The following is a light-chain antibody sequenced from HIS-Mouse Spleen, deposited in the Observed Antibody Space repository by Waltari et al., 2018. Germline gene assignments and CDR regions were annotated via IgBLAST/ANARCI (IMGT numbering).Light chain of an antibody. CDR2: EDS. V-gene: IGLV3-10*01. CDR3: YSTDSSGNYRV. J-gene: IGLJ2*01. CDR1: ALPKKY. Sequence: SYELTQPPSVSVSPGQTATITCSGDALPKKYAYLYPQKAGQAPVLVIYEDSKRPPGIPERFSGSSSGTMATLTISGAQVEDEADYYCYSTDSSGNYRVFGGGTKLTVL.